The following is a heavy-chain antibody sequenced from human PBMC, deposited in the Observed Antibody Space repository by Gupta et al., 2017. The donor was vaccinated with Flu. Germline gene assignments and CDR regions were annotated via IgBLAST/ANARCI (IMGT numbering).Heavy chain of an antibody. V-gene: IGHV3-49*04. Sequence: EVQLVESGGGLVQPGRSLRLSCVASGFTFGDFAVAWVRQAPGKGLEWVGFIRSYGYSGTTEYAPSVKDRFSISRDDSESIAYLQMNSLKTEDTAVYFCSRPREGPGSYFLGSYDFWGQGTLVTVSA. CDR2: IRSYGYSGTT. CDR3: SRPREGPGSYFLGSYDF. J-gene: IGHJ4*02. D-gene: IGHD3-10*01. CDR1: GFTFGDFA.